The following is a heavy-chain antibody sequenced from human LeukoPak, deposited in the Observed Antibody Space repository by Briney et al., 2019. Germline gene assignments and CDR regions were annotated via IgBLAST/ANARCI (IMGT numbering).Heavy chain of an antibody. J-gene: IGHJ4*02. CDR1: GGSISNNIYY. CDR2: IYHSGST. Sequence: SETLSLTCTVSGGSISNNIYYWGWIRQPPGKGLEWIGSIYHSGSTYFNPSLKSRVTISVDTSKNRFSLKLYFVTAADTAVYYCARRGTSGSYSRDHWGQGTLVTVSA. V-gene: IGHV4-39*01. D-gene: IGHD3-10*01. CDR3: ARRGTSGSYSRDH.